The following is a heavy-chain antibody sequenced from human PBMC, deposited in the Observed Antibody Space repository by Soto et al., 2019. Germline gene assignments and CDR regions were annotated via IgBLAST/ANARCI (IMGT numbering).Heavy chain of an antibody. D-gene: IGHD2-2*01. CDR3: ARGVVVVPAAMSGRYYYCMDV. CDR1: GGTFNSYA. V-gene: IGHV1-69*13. Sequence: SVKVSCKASGGTFNSYAISWVRQAPGQGLEWMGGIIPIFGTANYAQKFQGRVTITADESTSTAYMELSSLRSEDTAVYYCARGVVVVPAAMSGRYYYCMDVWGQGTTVTVSS. CDR2: IIPIFGTA. J-gene: IGHJ6*02.